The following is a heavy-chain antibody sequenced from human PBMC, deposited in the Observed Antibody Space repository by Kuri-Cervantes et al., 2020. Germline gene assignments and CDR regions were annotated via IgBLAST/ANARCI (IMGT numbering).Heavy chain of an antibody. V-gene: IGHV3-9*01. CDR1: GFTFDDYA. CDR2: ISWNSGSI. Sequence: GGSLRLSCAASGFTFDDYAMHWVRQAPGKGLEWVSGISWNSGSIGYADSVKGRFTISRDNAKNSLYLQMNSLRAEDTALYYCAKDQTYYYDSSGYGSWGQGTLVTVSS. CDR3: AKDQTYYYDSSGYGS. J-gene: IGHJ5*02. D-gene: IGHD3-22*01.